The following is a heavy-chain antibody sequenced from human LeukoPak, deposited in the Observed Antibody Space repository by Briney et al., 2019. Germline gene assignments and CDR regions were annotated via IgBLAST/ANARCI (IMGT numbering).Heavy chain of an antibody. CDR3: ARGDGGSYQGRLDY. Sequence: GGSLRLSCAASGFTFSSYWMHWVRQAPGKGLVWVSRIKSDDSSTSYADSVKGRFTISRDNAKNTLYLQMNSLGAEDTAVYYCARGDGGSYQGRLDYWGQGTLVTVSS. D-gene: IGHD1-26*01. CDR1: GFTFSSYW. V-gene: IGHV3-74*01. J-gene: IGHJ4*02. CDR2: IKSDDSST.